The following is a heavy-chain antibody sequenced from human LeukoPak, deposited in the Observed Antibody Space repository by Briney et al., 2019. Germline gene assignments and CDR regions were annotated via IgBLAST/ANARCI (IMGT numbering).Heavy chain of an antibody. Sequence: GSLRLSCAASGFTFSSYWMSWGRQDPGKGLEWVANIKRDRSEIYYVDSVRGRFTISRDNAKNSLYLQMNSLRAEDTAVYYCTRRVGDCYFYGMDVWGQGTPGTVSS. CDR1: GFTFSSYW. V-gene: IGHV3-7*01. D-gene: IGHD5/OR15-5a*01. CDR3: TRRVGDCYFYGMDV. J-gene: IGHJ6*02. CDR2: IKRDRSEI.